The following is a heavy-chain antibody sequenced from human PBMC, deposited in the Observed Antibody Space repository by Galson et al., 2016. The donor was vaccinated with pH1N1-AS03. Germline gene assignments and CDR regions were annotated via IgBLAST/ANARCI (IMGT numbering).Heavy chain of an antibody. Sequence: SVKVSCKASGGTFSSYVINWVRQAPGQGLEWMGRIIPSLDVPNYAQKFQGRVTITADKSTRTAYMVLSSLRSEDTAVYYCARDSTITGTTEDDALDIWGQGTMVIVSS. J-gene: IGHJ3*02. CDR3: ARDSTITGTTEDDALDI. CDR2: IIPSLDVP. CDR1: GGTFSSYV. V-gene: IGHV1-69*04. D-gene: IGHD1-14*01.